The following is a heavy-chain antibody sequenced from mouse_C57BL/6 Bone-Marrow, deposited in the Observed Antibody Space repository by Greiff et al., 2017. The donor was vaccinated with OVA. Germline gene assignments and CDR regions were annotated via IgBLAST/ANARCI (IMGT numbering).Heavy chain of an antibody. J-gene: IGHJ4*01. CDR1: GYTFTSYW. Sequence: VQLQQPGAELVKPGASVKLSCKASGYTFTSYWMQWVKQRLGQGLEWIGEIDPSDSYTNYNQKFKGKATLTVDTSSSTAYMQLSSLTSEDSAVYYCARYYDYDGNAMDYWGQGTSVTVSS. D-gene: IGHD2-4*01. V-gene: IGHV1-50*01. CDR3: ARYYDYDGNAMDY. CDR2: IDPSDSYT.